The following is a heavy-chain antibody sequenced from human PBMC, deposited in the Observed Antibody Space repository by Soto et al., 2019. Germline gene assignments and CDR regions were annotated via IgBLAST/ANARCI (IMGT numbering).Heavy chain of an antibody. D-gene: IGHD5-12*01. J-gene: IGHJ4*02. CDR2: IRTKAKNYAT. CDR1: GFIFSGSG. Sequence: EVQLVESGGGLVQPGGSLKLSCAAPGFIFSGSGMHWVRQASGKGLEWVGHIRTKAKNYATVYNGSVKGRFTISRDDSNNTAYLQMNSLKTEDMALYYCATYSGYDSYYFDSWGQGTLVTVSS. V-gene: IGHV3-73*01. CDR3: ATYSGYDSYYFDS.